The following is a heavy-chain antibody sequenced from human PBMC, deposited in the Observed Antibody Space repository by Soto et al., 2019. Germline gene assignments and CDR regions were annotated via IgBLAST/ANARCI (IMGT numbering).Heavy chain of an antibody. V-gene: IGHV3-30*18. CDR1: GFTFSSYG. Sequence: QVQLVESGGGVVQPGRSLRLSCAASGFTFSSYGMHWVRQAPGKGLEWVAVISYDGSNKYYADSVKGRFTISRDNSKNTLYLQMNSLRAEDTAVYYCAKTGDDFWSGYTPGGYYYYMDVWCKGTTFTVSS. CDR2: ISYDGSNK. J-gene: IGHJ6*03. D-gene: IGHD3-3*01. CDR3: AKTGDDFWSGYTPGGYYYYMDV.